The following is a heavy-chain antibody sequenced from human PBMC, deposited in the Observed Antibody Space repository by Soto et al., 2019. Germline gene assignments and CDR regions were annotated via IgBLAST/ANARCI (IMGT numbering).Heavy chain of an antibody. J-gene: IGHJ6*02. CDR1: GGSLSNFG. D-gene: IGHD3-22*01. CDR2: IIPVFGTP. V-gene: IGHV1-69*12. Sequence: QVQLVQSGAEVKKPGSSVKVSCTASGGSLSNFGISWVRQAPGQGLEWMGAIIPVFGTPNYAQKFQDRVTINAVESTTTVYMEVRSMTSEDTAVYSCARGDATKIVVTPYYAMDVWGQGTTVTVSS. CDR3: ARGDATKIVVTPYYAMDV.